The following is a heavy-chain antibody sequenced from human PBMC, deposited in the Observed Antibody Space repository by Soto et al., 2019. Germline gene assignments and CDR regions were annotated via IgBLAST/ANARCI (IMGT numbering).Heavy chain of an antibody. CDR3: AKDLWSGYSYVYLDF. V-gene: IGHV3-23*01. Sequence: EVQLLESGGGLVQPGESLRLSCAASGFTFSSYAMSWVRQAPGKGLEWVSVISGSGGSTYYADSVKGRFTISRDNSKNTLYLQMNSLRAEDTAVYYCAKDLWSGYSYVYLDFWGQGTLVTVSS. CDR2: ISGSGGST. J-gene: IGHJ4*02. CDR1: GFTFSSYA. D-gene: IGHD5-18*01.